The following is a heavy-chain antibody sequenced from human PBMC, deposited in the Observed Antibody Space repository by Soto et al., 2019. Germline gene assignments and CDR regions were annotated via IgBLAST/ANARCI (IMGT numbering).Heavy chain of an antibody. D-gene: IGHD1-1*01. J-gene: IGHJ6*03. CDR1: GFTFSSYS. CDR3: ARVTLKTGAGTYYYYYYMDV. Sequence: VQLVESGGGLVKPGGSLRLSCAASGFTFSSYSMNWVRQAPGKGLEWVSSISSSSSYIYYADSVKGRFTISRDNAKNSLYLQMNSLRAEDTAVYYCARVTLKTGAGTYYYYYYMDVWGKGTTVTVSS. CDR2: ISSSSSYI. V-gene: IGHV3-21*01.